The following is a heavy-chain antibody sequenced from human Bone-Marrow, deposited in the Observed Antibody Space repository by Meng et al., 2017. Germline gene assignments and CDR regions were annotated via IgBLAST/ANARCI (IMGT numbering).Heavy chain of an antibody. V-gene: IGHV3-11*01. Sequence: QVHRVESGGGLVKHGGSLRLSCAASGFTFRDNGMSWIRQAPGKGLDWVSYISSSGDTMHYADSVKGRFTISRDNAKNSLYLQMNSLRAEDTAVYYCARNHADFWGQGILVTVSS. CDR3: ARNHADF. J-gene: IGHJ4*02. CDR1: GFTFRDNG. CDR2: ISSSGDTM. D-gene: IGHD1-14*01.